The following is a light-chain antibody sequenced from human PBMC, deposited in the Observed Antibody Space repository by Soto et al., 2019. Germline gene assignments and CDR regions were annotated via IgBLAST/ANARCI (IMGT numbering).Light chain of an antibody. Sequence: QSVLTQPPSASGTPGQRVTISCSGSSSNVGVNFVYWHQQIPGTAPKLLIYRNNQWPSGVPDRFSGSKSGTSASLAISGLRTEDEADYHCVVWDDSLRGWVFGGGTKVTVL. J-gene: IGLJ3*02. CDR3: VVWDDSLRGWV. V-gene: IGLV1-47*01. CDR2: RNN. CDR1: SSNVGVNF.